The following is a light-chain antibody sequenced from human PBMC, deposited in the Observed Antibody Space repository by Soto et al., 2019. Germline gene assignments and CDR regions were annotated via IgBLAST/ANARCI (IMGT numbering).Light chain of an antibody. Sequence: DIQMTQSPSTLSASVGDRLTITCRASQNINDWLAWYQQKPGKAPKLLIYDASSLNIGVPSRFYGSGSGTEFTLTISGLQPEEFATYYCQQYNNSNTFGGGTTVEIQ. V-gene: IGKV1-5*01. CDR1: QNINDW. J-gene: IGKJ4*01. CDR3: QQYNNSNT. CDR2: DAS.